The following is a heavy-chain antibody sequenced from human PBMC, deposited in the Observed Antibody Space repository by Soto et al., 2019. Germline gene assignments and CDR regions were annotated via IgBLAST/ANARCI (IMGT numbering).Heavy chain of an antibody. CDR3: ARSGAGCPRSHDYYYDGMDV. Sequence: GASVKVSCTASGYPFTGYYMHWVRQAPGQGLEWMGWINPNSGGTNYAQKFPGRVTMTRDTSTSTAYMELSRLRSDDTAVYYCARSGAGCPRSHDYYYDGMDVWGQGTTVTVSS. V-gene: IGHV1-2*02. J-gene: IGHJ6*02. D-gene: IGHD3-10*01. CDR2: INPNSGGT. CDR1: GYPFTGYY.